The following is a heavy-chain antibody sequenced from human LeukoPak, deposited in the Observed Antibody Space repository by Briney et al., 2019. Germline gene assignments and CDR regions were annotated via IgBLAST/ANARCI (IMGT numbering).Heavy chain of an antibody. CDR2: IPYDASNE. J-gene: IGHJ4*02. Sequence: GGSLRLSCAASGFTFIRNAMHWVRQAPGKGLEWVAVIPYDASNEYYAESVKGRFTISRDNAKNTLYLQMNSLRAEDTAVYYCARDEGWWGESSSWGLDYWGQGTLVSVSS. CDR3: ARDEGWWGESSSWGLDY. D-gene: IGHD6-6*01. V-gene: IGHV3-30*04. CDR1: GFTFIRNA.